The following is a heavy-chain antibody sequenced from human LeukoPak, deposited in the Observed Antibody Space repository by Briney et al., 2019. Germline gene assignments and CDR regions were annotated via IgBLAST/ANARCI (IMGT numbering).Heavy chain of an antibody. V-gene: IGHV1-18*01. Sequence: ASVKVSCKASGYTFTSYGISWVRQAPGQGLEWMGWISAYNGNTNYAQKLQGRVTMTTHTSTSTAYMELRSLRSDDTAVYYCARWYYDILTGYYRPFDYWGQGTLVTVSS. CDR3: ARWYYDILTGYYRPFDY. J-gene: IGHJ4*02. CDR1: GYTFTSYG. D-gene: IGHD3-9*01. CDR2: ISAYNGNT.